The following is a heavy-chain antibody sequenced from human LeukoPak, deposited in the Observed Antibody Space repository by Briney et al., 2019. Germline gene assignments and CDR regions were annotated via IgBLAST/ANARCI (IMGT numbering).Heavy chain of an antibody. J-gene: IGHJ4*02. V-gene: IGHV3-48*03. Sequence: PGGSLRLSCAASGFTFSSYEMNWVRQAPGKGLEWVSYISSSGSTIYYADSVKGRFNISRDNSKNTLYLQMNRLRTEHTAVYYCARDPRSFYGKFDYWGQGTLVTVSS. D-gene: IGHD2/OR15-2a*01. CDR1: GFTFSSYE. CDR2: ISSSGSTI. CDR3: ARDPRSFYGKFDY.